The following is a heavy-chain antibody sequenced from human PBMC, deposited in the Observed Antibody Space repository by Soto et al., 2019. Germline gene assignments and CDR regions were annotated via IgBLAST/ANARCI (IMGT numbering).Heavy chain of an antibody. CDR3: ARRTNWDAFDI. J-gene: IGHJ3*02. D-gene: IGHD1-1*01. CDR2: INPNSGGT. V-gene: IGHV1-2*04. Sequence: ASVKVSCKASGYTFTGYYMHWVRQAPGQGLEWMGWINPNSGGTNYAQKFQGWVTMTRDTSISTAYMEPSRLRSDDTAVYYCARRTNWDAFDIWGQGTMVTVSS. CDR1: GYTFTGYY.